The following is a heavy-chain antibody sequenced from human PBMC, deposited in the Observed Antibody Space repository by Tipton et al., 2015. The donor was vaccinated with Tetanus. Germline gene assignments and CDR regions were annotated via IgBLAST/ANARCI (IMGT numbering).Heavy chain of an antibody. J-gene: IGHJ4*02. CDR1: GFTFSSYA. D-gene: IGHD3-3*01. Sequence: GSLRLSCAASGFTFSSYAMSWVRQAPGKGLEWVSAISGSGGSTYYADSVKGRFTISRDNSKNTLYLQMNSLRAEDTAVYYCAKDMDDYDFWSGYFDYWGQGTLVTVSS. CDR3: AKDMDDYDFWSGYFDY. CDR2: ISGSGGST. V-gene: IGHV3-23*01.